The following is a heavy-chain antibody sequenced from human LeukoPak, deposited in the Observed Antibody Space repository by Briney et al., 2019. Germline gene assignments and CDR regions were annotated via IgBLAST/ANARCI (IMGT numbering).Heavy chain of an antibody. J-gene: IGHJ3*02. CDR1: GYSISSGYF. CDR2: IYHGGST. Sequence: NPSETLSLTCTVSGYSISSGYFWGWIRQPPGKGLEWIGRIYHGGSTYYNPSLESRVTMSEDTSKNQFSLKLSSVTAADTAVYYCARDCGGDCYDAFDIWGQGTMVTVSS. V-gene: IGHV4-38-2*02. CDR3: ARDCGGDCYDAFDI. D-gene: IGHD2-21*02.